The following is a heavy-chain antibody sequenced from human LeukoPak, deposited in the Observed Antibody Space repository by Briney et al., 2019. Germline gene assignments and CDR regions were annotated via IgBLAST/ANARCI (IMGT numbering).Heavy chain of an antibody. CDR3: AREPPYYDFWGGSFDY. Sequence: SETLSLTCTVSGGSISSYYWSWIRQPPGKGLEWIGYIYYSGSTNYNPSLKSRVTISVDTSKNQFPLKLSSVTAADTVVYYCAREPPYYDFWGGSFDYWGQGTLVTVSS. V-gene: IGHV4-59*01. D-gene: IGHD3-3*01. CDR1: GGSISSYY. J-gene: IGHJ4*02. CDR2: IYYSGST.